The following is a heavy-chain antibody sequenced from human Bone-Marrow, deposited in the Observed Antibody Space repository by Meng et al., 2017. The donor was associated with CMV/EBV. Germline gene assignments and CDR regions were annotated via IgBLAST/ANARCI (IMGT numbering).Heavy chain of an antibody. Sequence: GESLKISCAASGFTFDDYGMSWVRQAPGKGLEWVSGINWNGGSTGYADSVKGRFTISRDNAKNSLYLQMNSLRAEDTALYYCARDLGITTDLFDYWGQGTRVTVSS. CDR2: INWNGGST. CDR1: GFTFDDYG. D-gene: IGHD7-27*01. CDR3: ARDLGITTDLFDY. J-gene: IGHJ4*02. V-gene: IGHV3-20*04.